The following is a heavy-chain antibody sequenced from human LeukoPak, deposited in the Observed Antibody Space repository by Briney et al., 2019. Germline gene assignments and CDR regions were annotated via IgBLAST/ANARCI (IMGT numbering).Heavy chain of an antibody. CDR1: GFSFNTYA. J-gene: IGHJ4*02. CDR2: ISYDGLNK. V-gene: IGHV3-30-3*01. CDR3: ARALDY. Sequence: GGSLRLSCAASGFSFNTYAMHWFRHAPAKGLEWVAVISYDGLNKYYADSAKGRFTISRDNSRNTLHLQMSSLRTEDTAVYYCARALDYWGQGTLVTVSS.